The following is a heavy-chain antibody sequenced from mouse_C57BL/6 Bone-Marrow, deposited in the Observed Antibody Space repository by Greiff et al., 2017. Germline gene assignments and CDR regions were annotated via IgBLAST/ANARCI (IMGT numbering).Heavy chain of an antibody. CDR2: IWWDDDK. CDR1: GFSLSTFGMG. Sequence: QVTLKASGPGILQPSQTLSLTCSFSGFSLSTFGMGVGWIRQPSGKGLEWLAHIWWDDDKYFNPALKSRLTISKDTTKNQVFLKIAKVDNADTSTYYCARTYDNYVRYFDYWGQGTTLTVSS. J-gene: IGHJ2*01. V-gene: IGHV8-8*01. D-gene: IGHD2-1*01. CDR3: ARTYDNYVRYFDY.